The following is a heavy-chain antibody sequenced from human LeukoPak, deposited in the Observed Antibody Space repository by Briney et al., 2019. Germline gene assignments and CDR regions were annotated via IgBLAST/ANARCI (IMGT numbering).Heavy chain of an antibody. V-gene: IGHV1-69*13. CDR2: IIPISGTA. Sequence: ASVKVSCKASGGTFSSYAISWVRQAPGQGLEWMGGIIPISGTANYAQKFQGRVTITADESTSTAYMELSSLRSEDTAVYYCATVTVVNPTGVFDYWGQGTLVTVSS. D-gene: IGHD4-23*01. CDR3: ATVTVVNPTGVFDY. CDR1: GGTFSSYA. J-gene: IGHJ4*02.